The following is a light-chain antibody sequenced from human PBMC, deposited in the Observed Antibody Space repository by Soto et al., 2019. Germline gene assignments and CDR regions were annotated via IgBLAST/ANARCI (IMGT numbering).Light chain of an antibody. CDR3: QQYYSTPLT. CDR2: WAS. Sequence: DIVMTQSPDSLAVSLGERATINCKSSQSVLYSSNNKNNLAWYQQKPGQPPKLLIYWASTRESGVPDRFSGSGCGTDFTLTISSLQAEDVAVYYCQQYYSTPLTFGGGTKVEIK. CDR1: QSVLYSSNNKNN. V-gene: IGKV4-1*01. J-gene: IGKJ4*01.